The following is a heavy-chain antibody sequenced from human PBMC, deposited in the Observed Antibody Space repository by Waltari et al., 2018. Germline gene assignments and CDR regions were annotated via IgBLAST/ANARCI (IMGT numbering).Heavy chain of an antibody. CDR3: ARVGHYYGSGSYFDY. CDR1: GGSISSHY. D-gene: IGHD3-10*01. CDR2: IYYSGST. J-gene: IGHJ4*02. V-gene: IGHV4-59*11. Sequence: QVQLQESGPGLVKPSETLSLTCTVSGGSISSHYWSWIRQPPGKGLEWIGYIYYSGSTNYNPSLKSLVTISVDTSKNQFSLKLSSVTAADTAVYYCARVGHYYGSGSYFDYWGQGTLVTVSS.